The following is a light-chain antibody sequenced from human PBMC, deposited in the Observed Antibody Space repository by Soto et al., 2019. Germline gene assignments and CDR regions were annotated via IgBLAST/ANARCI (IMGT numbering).Light chain of an antibody. Sequence: DIHVTQKQSSLSGSVGDRVTITCRASQTISSWLAWYQQKPGKAPKLLIYKASTLKSGVPSRFSGSGSGTEFTLTISSLQPDDFATYYCQHYNSYSEAFGQGSKV. CDR2: KAS. CDR3: QHYNSYSEA. V-gene: IGKV1-5*03. J-gene: IGKJ1*01. CDR1: QTISSW.